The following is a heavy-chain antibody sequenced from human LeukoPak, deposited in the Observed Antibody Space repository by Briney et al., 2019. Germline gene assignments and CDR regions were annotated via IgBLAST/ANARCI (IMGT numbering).Heavy chain of an antibody. CDR2: IYYSGST. D-gene: IGHD6-25*01. J-gene: IGHJ5*02. V-gene: IGHV4-30-4*01. Sequence: SQTLSLTCTVSGGSISSGDYYWSWIRQPPGKGLEWIGYIYYSGSTYYNPSLKSRVTISVDTSKNQFSLKLSPVTAADTAVYYCARVGIAASWFDPWGQGTLVTVSS. CDR3: ARVGIAASWFDP. CDR1: GGSISSGDYY.